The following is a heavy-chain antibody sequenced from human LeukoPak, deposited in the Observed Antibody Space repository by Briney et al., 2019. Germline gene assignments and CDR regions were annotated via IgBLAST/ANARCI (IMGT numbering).Heavy chain of an antibody. CDR2: ISGSGGST. D-gene: IGHD6-19*01. Sequence: GGSLRLSCAASGFTFSSYAMSWVRQAPGKGLEWVSAISGSGGSTYYADSVKGRFTISRDNAKNSLYLQMNSLRAEDTAVYYCARGGAVAPRIDYWGQGTLVTVSS. CDR3: ARGGAVAPRIDY. J-gene: IGHJ4*02. V-gene: IGHV3-23*01. CDR1: GFTFSSYA.